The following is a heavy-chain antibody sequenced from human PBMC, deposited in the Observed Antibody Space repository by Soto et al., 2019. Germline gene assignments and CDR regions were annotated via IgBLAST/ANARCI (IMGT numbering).Heavy chain of an antibody. CDR1: GYTFTSYW. Sequence: PGESLKISCKGSGYTFTSYWIGWVRQMPGKGLKRMGIIYPGDSDTRYSPSFQGQVTISADKSINTAYLQWSSLRASDTVMYYCARRTMIVPVRAFDIWGQGTMVTVSS. CDR2: IYPGDSDT. CDR3: ARRTMIVPVRAFDI. D-gene: IGHD3-22*01. V-gene: IGHV5-51*01. J-gene: IGHJ3*02.